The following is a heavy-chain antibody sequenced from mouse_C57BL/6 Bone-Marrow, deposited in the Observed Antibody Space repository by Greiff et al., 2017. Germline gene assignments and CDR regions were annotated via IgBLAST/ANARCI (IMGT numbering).Heavy chain of an antibody. CDR1: GYTFTGYW. CDR3: ATVVATKRYYYAMDY. D-gene: IGHD1-1*01. V-gene: IGHV1-9*01. CDR2: ILPGSGST. J-gene: IGHJ4*01. Sequence: VKLLESGAELMKPGASVKLSCKATGYTFTGYWIEWVKQRPGHGLEWIGEILPGSGSTNYNEKFKGKATFTADTSSNTAYMQLSSLTTEDSAIYYCATVVATKRYYYAMDYWGQGTSVTVSS.